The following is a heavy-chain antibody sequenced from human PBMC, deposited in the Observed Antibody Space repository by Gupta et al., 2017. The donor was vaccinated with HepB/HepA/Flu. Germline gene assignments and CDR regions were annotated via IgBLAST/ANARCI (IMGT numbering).Heavy chain of an antibody. D-gene: IGHD3-16*01. J-gene: IGHJ3*02. CDR3: ATVGLLGAGFDI. Sequence: QVQLVQSGAEVKKPGASVKVSCTASGYTFNTHDLHWVRQAPGQRLEWMGRIFAANGNTQYSQKFQGRVTITRDTSATTASMELSSLKSEDTAIYYCATVGLLGAGFDIWGQGTMVTVSS. V-gene: IGHV1-3*01. CDR2: IFAANGNT. CDR1: GYTFNTHD.